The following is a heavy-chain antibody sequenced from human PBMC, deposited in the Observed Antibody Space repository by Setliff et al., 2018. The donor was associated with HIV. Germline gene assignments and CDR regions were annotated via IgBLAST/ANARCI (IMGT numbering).Heavy chain of an antibody. J-gene: IGHJ3*01. CDR1: GYNINDGFH. Sequence: SETLSLTCLVFGYNINDGFHWGWIRQSPRKGLEWLGSIYNSGHASYNPSRWSRVTMSVNTSKNRFSLRLTSVTAADTAVYYCVRDRSLRFSQSPSLHYFDVWGQGILVTVSS. CDR2: IYNSGHA. V-gene: IGHV4-38-2*02. CDR3: VRDRSLRFSQSPSLHYFDV.